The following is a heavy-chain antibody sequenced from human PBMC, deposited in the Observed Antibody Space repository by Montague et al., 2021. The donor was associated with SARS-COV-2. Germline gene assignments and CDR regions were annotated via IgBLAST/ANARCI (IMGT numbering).Heavy chain of an antibody. CDR2: VNHSGST. Sequence: SETLSLTCAVYGGSFSGYYWSWIRQPPGKGLEWIGDVNHSGSTNYNPSLKSRVTISVDTPKNQFSLKMNSVSAADTAVYYCARGQVTIFGVLIMLPAAGALDIWGRGTMVSVSS. CDR1: GGSFSGYY. J-gene: IGHJ3*02. D-gene: IGHD3-3*01. CDR3: ARGQVTIFGVLIMLPAAGALDI. V-gene: IGHV4-34*01.